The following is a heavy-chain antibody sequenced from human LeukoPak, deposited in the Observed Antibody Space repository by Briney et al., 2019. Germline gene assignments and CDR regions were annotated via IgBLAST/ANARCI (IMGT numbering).Heavy chain of an antibody. D-gene: IGHD5-18*01. J-gene: IGHJ5*02. Sequence: SVKVSCKASGGTFNSYAINWVRQAPGQGLEWMGGIIPIFGSSNYAQKFQGRVTITADESTTTAYMELSSLRSEDTAVYYCARVTHTELSTWFDPWGQGTLVTVSS. CDR3: ARVTHTELSTWFDP. V-gene: IGHV1-69*13. CDR2: IIPIFGSS. CDR1: GGTFNSYA.